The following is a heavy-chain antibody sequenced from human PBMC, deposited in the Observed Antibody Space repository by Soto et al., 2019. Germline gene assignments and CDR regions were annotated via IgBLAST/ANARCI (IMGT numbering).Heavy chain of an antibody. CDR2: IGTAGDT. D-gene: IGHD6-19*01. Sequence: GGSLRLSCAASGFTFSSYDMHWVRQATGKGLEWVSAIGTAGDTYYPGSVKGRFTISRGNAKNSLYLQMNSLRAGDTAVYYCARAQTYSSGWYYFDYWGQGTLVTVSS. CDR1: GFTFSSYD. V-gene: IGHV3-13*01. CDR3: ARAQTYSSGWYYFDY. J-gene: IGHJ4*02.